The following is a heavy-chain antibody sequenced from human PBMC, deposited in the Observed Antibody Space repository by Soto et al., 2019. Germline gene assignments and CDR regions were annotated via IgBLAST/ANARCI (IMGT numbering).Heavy chain of an antibody. CDR1: GFTLSRYS. CDR3: ARGSTDAYPGSRIFDF. CDR2: ITDTGGDT. D-gene: IGHD3-10*01. V-gene: IGHV3-23*04. J-gene: IGHJ4*02. Sequence: EVQLVESGGGLVQPGGSLRVSCAASGFTLSRYSMNWVRQAPGEGLEWVSIITDTGGDTKYADSVRGRFTISRDNSKNTLYLQMSSLRVEDSAVYYCARGSTDAYPGSRIFDFWGRGTLVTVSA.